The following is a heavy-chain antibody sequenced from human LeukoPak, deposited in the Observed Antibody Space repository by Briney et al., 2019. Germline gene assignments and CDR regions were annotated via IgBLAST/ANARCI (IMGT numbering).Heavy chain of an antibody. CDR2: ISSSSSFK. CDR1: GFTFSSYT. CDR3: ARDLGSGDYLRKYFDL. D-gene: IGHD4-17*01. V-gene: IGHV3-21*06. Sequence: KAGGSLRLSCVGSGFTFSSYTVNWVRQAPGKRLEWVSSISSSSSFKQYADSAKGRFTISRDNAKNSLYLQMSGLRGEDTAVYYCARDLGSGDYLRKYFDLWGRGTLVAVSS. J-gene: IGHJ2*01.